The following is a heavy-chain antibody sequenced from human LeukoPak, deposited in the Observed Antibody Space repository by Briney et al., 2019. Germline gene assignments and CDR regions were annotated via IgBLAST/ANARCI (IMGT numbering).Heavy chain of an antibody. CDR1: GFTFSSYS. Sequence: NPGGSLRLSCAASGFTFSSYSMNWVRQAPGKGLEWLSYISTGSTYTNYANSVKGRFTISRDNAKNSLYLQLNSLRAEDTAVYYCTREDNWYFDLWGRGTLVTVSS. V-gene: IGHV3-21*05. J-gene: IGHJ2*01. CDR2: ISTGSTYT. CDR3: TREDNWYFDL.